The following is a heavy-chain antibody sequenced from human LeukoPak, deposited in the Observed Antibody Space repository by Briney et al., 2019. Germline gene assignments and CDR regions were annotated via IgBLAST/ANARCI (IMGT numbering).Heavy chain of an antibody. Sequence: SETLSLTCTVSSGSITSYYWSWIRQPPGKGLEWIGYIYYNGSTNSNPSLKSRVTISLDTSKNQFSLKLSSVTAADTAMYYCVRGWAYFDFWGQGTLVTVSS. J-gene: IGHJ4*02. D-gene: IGHD3-16*01. CDR1: SGSITSYY. CDR2: IYYNGST. CDR3: VRGWAYFDF. V-gene: IGHV4-59*01.